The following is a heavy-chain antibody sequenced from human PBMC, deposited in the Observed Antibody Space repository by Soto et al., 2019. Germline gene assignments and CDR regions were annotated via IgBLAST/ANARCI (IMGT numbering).Heavy chain of an antibody. Sequence: QVQLVESGGGVVQPGRSLRLSCAASGFTFSSYGMHWVRQAPGKGLEWVAVISYDGSNKYYADSVKGRFTISRDNSKNTLYLQMNSLGAEDTAVYYCAVSGSYNGYYFDYWGQGTLVTVSS. CDR1: GFTFSSYG. CDR2: ISYDGSNK. J-gene: IGHJ4*02. D-gene: IGHD1-26*01. CDR3: AVSGSYNGYYFDY. V-gene: IGHV3-30*03.